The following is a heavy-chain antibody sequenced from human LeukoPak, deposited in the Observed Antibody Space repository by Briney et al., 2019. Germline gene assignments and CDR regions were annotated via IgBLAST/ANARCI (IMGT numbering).Heavy chain of an antibody. CDR1: GFTFNKFA. CDR3: AKVSVGPLSRPTHVALYYGMDV. V-gene: IGHV3-23*01. D-gene: IGHD2-8*01. Sequence: GGSLRVSCEASGFTFNKFAMSWVRQAPGKGPEWVSAIGSSGDTTFYAYSVEGGCTTSRENSKTTLYLEMNSLRAEDTAIYYCAKVSVGPLSRPTHVALYYGMDVWGQGTTVTVSS. J-gene: IGHJ6*02. CDR2: IGSSGDTT.